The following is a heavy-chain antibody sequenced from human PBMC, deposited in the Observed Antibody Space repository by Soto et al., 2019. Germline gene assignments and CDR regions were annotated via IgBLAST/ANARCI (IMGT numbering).Heavy chain of an antibody. Sequence: ASVKVSCKASGYTFTSYDINWVRQATGQGLEWMGWMNPNSGNTGYAQKFQGRVTMTRNTSISTAYMELSSLRSEDTAVYYCRAGTYHDFWSCYTKDFDYWGQGTLVTAS. CDR3: RAGTYHDFWSCYTKDFDY. CDR2: MNPNSGNT. CDR1: GYTFTSYD. D-gene: IGHD3-3*01. J-gene: IGHJ4*02. V-gene: IGHV1-8*01.